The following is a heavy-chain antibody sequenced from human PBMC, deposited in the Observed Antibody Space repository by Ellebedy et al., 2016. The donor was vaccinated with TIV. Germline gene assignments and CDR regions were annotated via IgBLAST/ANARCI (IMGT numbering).Heavy chain of an antibody. D-gene: IGHD3-10*01. V-gene: IGHV4-59*01. J-gene: IGHJ5*02. CDR3: ARDYYGSNWFDP. CDR2: IYYSGST. Sequence: MPSETLSLTCTVPGCPISSYYWSWIRQPPGKGLEWIGYIYYSGSTNYNPSLKSPVTISVDTSKNQFSLKLSSVTAADTAVYYCARDYYGSNWFDPWGQGTLVTVSS. CDR1: GCPISSYY.